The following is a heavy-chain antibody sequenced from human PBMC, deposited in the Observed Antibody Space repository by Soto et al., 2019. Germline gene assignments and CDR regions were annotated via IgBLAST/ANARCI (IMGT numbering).Heavy chain of an antibody. J-gene: IGHJ5*02. CDR2: ITPIFGIA. D-gene: IGHD6-13*01. Sequence: ASVKVACKASGGPFRSYAISWVRQAPGQGLEWMGGITPIFGIANYAQKFPGRVTMTRNTSISTAYMELSSLRSEDTAVYYWARKYSSSVHLVDPWGQETLVTVSS. V-gene: IGHV1-69*10. CDR3: ARKYSSSVHLVDP. CDR1: GGPFRSYA.